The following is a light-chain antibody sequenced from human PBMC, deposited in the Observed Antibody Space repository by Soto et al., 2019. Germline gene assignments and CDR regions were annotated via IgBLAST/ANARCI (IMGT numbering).Light chain of an antibody. CDR2: EVS. CDR1: TSDLGRYKF. J-gene: IGLJ2*01. CDR3: CSYAGSVI. V-gene: IGLV2-14*01. Sequence: QSVLTQPASVSGSPGQSITLSCTGTTSDLGRYKFVSWYQQYPGKAPRLMMYEVSNRPSGVSNRFSGSKSGNTASLTISGLQAEDEAIYYCCSYAGSVIFGGGTKLTVL.